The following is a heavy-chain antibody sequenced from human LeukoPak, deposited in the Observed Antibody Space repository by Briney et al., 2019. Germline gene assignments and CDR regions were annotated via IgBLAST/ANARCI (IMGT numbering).Heavy chain of an antibody. Sequence: PSETLSLTCAVYGGSFSGYYWSWIRQPPGKGLEWIGEINHSGSTNYNPSLKSRVTISVDTSTNQFSLNLSSVTAADTAVYYCVRVAPKDSYGINWFDPWGQGTLVTVSS. V-gene: IGHV4-34*01. CDR1: GGSFSGYY. J-gene: IGHJ5*02. CDR3: VRVAPKDSYGINWFDP. D-gene: IGHD5-18*01. CDR2: INHSGST.